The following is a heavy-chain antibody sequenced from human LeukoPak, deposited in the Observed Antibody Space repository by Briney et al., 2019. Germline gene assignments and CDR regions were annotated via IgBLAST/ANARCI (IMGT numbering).Heavy chain of an antibody. V-gene: IGHV3-48*02. D-gene: IGHD4-17*01. Sequence: GGSLRLSCAASGFTFSNYCMNWVRQAPGKGLEWVSYISSSGGAMYYADSVRGRFTISRDNAENSLFLQMNSLRDEDTAVYYCARGTYGEYGGPAYWGQGTPVTVSS. CDR2: ISSSGGAM. CDR3: ARGTYGEYGGPAY. J-gene: IGHJ4*02. CDR1: GFTFSNYC.